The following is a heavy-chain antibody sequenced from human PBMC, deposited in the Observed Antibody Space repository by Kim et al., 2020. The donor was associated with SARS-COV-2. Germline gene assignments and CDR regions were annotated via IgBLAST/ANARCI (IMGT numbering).Heavy chain of an antibody. J-gene: IGHJ3*02. CDR1: GYSFTSYW. D-gene: IGHD3-22*01. V-gene: IGHV5-51*01. CDR2: IYPGDSDT. CDR3: ARPSTYYYDSSAYLGAFDI. Sequence: GESLKISCKGSGYSFTSYWIGWVRQMPGKGLEWMGIIYPGDSDTRYSPSFQGQVTISADKSISTAYLQWSSLKASDTAMYYCARPSTYYYDSSAYLGAFDIWGQGTMVTVSS.